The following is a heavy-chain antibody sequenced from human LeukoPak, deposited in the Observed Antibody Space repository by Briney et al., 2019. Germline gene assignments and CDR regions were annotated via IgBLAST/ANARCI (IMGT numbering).Heavy chain of an antibody. J-gene: IGHJ4*02. D-gene: IGHD2-15*01. Sequence: PSETLSLTCTVSGVSISSYYWSWIRQPAGKGLEWIGRISASGNTNYNPSLSSRVTMSVDTSRSQFSLKLRSVTAADTAVYYCAREGRSSTPGYWGQGTLVTVSS. CDR2: ISASGNT. CDR1: GVSISSYY. V-gene: IGHV4-4*07. CDR3: AREGRSSTPGY.